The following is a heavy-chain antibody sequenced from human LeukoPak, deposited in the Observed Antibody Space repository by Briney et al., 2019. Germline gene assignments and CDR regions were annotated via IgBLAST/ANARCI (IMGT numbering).Heavy chain of an antibody. CDR3: ASEQPIDY. V-gene: IGHV3-21*01. CDR2: ISSSSSYI. J-gene: IGHJ4*02. CDR1: GFTFSTYS. D-gene: IGHD1-14*01. Sequence: GGSLRLSCAVSGFTFSTYSMNWVRQAPGKGLEWVSSISSSSSYICYADSVKGRFTISRDNAKNSLYLQMNSLRAEDTAVYYCASEQPIDYWGQGTLVTVSS.